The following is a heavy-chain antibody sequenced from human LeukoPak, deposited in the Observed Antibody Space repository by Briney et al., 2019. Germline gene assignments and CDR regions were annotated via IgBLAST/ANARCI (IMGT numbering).Heavy chain of an antibody. V-gene: IGHV3-48*02. CDR3: ARAEALLPYLY. Sequence: GASLRLSSAASGLTFSTYGSNWGRQAPGKGLEWVSYISSGSDSIHYADSLKGRFTVSRGNAKNSLFLQMNSLRDEDTAVYYCARAEALLPYLYWGQGTLVTVSS. CDR2: ISSGSDSI. J-gene: IGHJ4*02. CDR1: GLTFSTYG. D-gene: IGHD2-15*01.